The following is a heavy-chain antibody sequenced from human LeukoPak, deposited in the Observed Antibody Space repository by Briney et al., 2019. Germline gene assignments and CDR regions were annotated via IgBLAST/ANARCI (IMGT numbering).Heavy chain of an antibody. CDR1: GYTFTSYG. V-gene: IGHV1-18*01. D-gene: IGHD3-22*01. CDR2: ISAYNGNT. CDR3: ARDLLDSPYYYDSSGYYDY. J-gene: IGHJ4*02. Sequence: ASVKVSCKASGYTFTSYGISWVRQAPGQGLEWMGWISAYNGNTNYAQKLQGRVTMTTDTSTSTAYMELRSLRSDDTAVYYCARDLLDSPYYYDSSGYYDYWGQGTLVTVSS.